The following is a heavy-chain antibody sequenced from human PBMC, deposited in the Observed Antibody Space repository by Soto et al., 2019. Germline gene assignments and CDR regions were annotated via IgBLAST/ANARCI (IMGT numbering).Heavy chain of an antibody. CDR3: ARLYCSGGSCYSDNWFDP. CDR1: GGSISSGGYY. V-gene: IGHV4-31*03. Sequence: QVQLQESGPGLVKPSQTLSLTCTVSGGSISSGGYYWSWIRQHPGKGLEWIGYIYYSGSTYYNPSLKSRVTISVDTSKNQCSLKLSSVTAADTAVYYCARLYCSGGSCYSDNWFDPWGQGTLVTVSS. CDR2: IYYSGST. D-gene: IGHD2-15*01. J-gene: IGHJ5*02.